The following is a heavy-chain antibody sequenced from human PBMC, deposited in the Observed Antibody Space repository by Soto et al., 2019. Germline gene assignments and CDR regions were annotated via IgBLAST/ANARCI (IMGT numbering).Heavy chain of an antibody. CDR3: ARVGSSPGQDAFDI. Sequence: ASVKVSCKASGYTFTSYDINWVRQATGQGLEWMGWMNPNSGNTGYAQKFQGWVTMTRDTSISTAYMELSRLRSDDTAVYYCARVGSSPGQDAFDIWGQGTMVTVSS. V-gene: IGHV1-8*01. CDR1: GYTFTSYD. CDR2: MNPNSGNT. J-gene: IGHJ3*02.